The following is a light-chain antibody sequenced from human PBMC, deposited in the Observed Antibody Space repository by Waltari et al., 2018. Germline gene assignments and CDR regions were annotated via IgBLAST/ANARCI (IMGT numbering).Light chain of an antibody. CDR2: KAS. CDR3: QQYNSYSLLT. V-gene: IGKV1-5*03. CDR1: QSISNW. Sequence: DIQMTQSPSTLSASVGDRFTITCRASQSISNWLALYQQKTGKAPKLLIYKASTLESGVPSRFSGSGSGTEFTLTISSLQPDDFATYYCQQYNSYSLLTFGGGTKVEIK. J-gene: IGKJ4*01.